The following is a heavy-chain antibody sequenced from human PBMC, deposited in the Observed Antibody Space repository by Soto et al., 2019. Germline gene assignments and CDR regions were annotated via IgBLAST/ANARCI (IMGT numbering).Heavy chain of an antibody. CDR2: IYYSGST. J-gene: IGHJ6*02. CDR1: GGSISSSSYY. V-gene: IGHV4-39*01. D-gene: IGHD2-2*03. Sequence: NPSETLSLTCTVSGGSISSSSYYWGWIRQPPGKGLEWIGSIYYSGSTYYNPSLKSRVTISVDTSKNHFSLKLSSVTAADTALYYCARHWILYGMDVWGQGTTVTVSS. CDR3: ARHWILYGMDV.